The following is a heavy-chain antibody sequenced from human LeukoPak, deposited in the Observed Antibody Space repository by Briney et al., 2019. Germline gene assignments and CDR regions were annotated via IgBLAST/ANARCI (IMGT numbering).Heavy chain of an antibody. Sequence: GGSLTLSCAASGFTFSSYAMSWVRQPPGKGLEWVSSVSGSGGSTAYADSVKGRFTISKDNSKSTLHLQMNSLRPEDTAVYYCAKGGIQLWYYLDYWGQGTLVTVSS. V-gene: IGHV3-23*01. CDR2: VSGSGGST. J-gene: IGHJ4*02. D-gene: IGHD5-18*01. CDR1: GFTFSSYA. CDR3: AKGGIQLWYYLDY.